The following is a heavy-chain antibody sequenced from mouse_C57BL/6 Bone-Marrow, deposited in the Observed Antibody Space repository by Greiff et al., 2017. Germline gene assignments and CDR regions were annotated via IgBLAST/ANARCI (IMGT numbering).Heavy chain of an antibody. Sequence: QVTLKESGPGILQSSQTLSLTCSFSGFSLSTSGMGVSWIRQPSGKGLEWLAHIYWDDDKRYNPSLKSQLTISKDTSRNQLFLKITIVHTADTATYYCAQSVYNYYYGYFDVWGTGTTITVSS. J-gene: IGHJ1*03. V-gene: IGHV8-12*01. D-gene: IGHD2-12*01. CDR3: AQSVYNYYYGYFDV. CDR1: GFSLSTSGMG. CDR2: IYWDDDK.